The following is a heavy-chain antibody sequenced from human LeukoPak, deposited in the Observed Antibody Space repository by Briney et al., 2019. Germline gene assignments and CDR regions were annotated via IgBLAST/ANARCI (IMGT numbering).Heavy chain of an antibody. Sequence: GGSPRLSCAASEFTFSNYAMHWVRQAPGKGLEWVATISYDGSNKYYADSVKGRFTISRDNSKNTLYLQMNSLRAEDTAMYYCARDSVSRRTVGLTNYYFDCWGQGALVTVSS. D-gene: IGHD1-26*01. CDR3: ARDSVSRRTVGLTNYYFDC. J-gene: IGHJ4*02. CDR1: EFTFSNYA. V-gene: IGHV3-30-3*01. CDR2: ISYDGSNK.